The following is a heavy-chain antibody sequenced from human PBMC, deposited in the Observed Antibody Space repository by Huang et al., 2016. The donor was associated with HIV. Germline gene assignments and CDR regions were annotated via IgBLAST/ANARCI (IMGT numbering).Heavy chain of an antibody. CDR2: IKGEGSIK. CDR3: ARGTRLTGLWYFDL. J-gene: IGHJ2*01. D-gene: IGHD7-27*01. V-gene: IGHV3-74*01. Sequence: EVQLVESGGGLVQPGGSLRLSCAASGFTFSSYWMHWVRQAPGKGLVGVSRIKGEGSIKNSADSVKGRFTISRDNAKNTLYVQVNSLRAEDTAVYYCARGTRLTGLWYFDLWGRGTLVIVSS. CDR1: GFTFSSYW.